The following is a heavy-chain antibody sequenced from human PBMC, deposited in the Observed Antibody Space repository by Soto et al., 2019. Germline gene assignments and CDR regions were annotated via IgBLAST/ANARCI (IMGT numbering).Heavy chain of an antibody. CDR3: AREYTYGSNFFDC. V-gene: IGHV4-31*03. J-gene: IGHJ4*02. D-gene: IGHD5-18*01. CDR1: GGSISSSAYY. CDR2: ISQGGRT. Sequence: QVQLQESGPGLVKPSQTLSLTCTVSGGSISSSAYYWSWIRQHPGKGLEWIGYISQGGRTYYNPSLKSRVIISVDTSKNQFSLSLTSVTAAETAVYYCAREYTYGSNFFDCWGQGALVTVSS.